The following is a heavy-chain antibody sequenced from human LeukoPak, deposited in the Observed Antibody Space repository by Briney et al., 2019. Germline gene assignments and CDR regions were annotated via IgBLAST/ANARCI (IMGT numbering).Heavy chain of an antibody. J-gene: IGHJ4*02. V-gene: IGHV3-30*01. CDR1: GFTFSRYA. CDR3: ARDESLDY. CDR2: VSYDGNQN. Sequence: GGSLRLSCAASGFTFSRYAMHWVRQAPGKGLEWVAVVSYDGNQNYYADSVKGRFTISRDSSKSTLYLQMNSLRVEDTAVYYCARDESLDYWGQGTLVTVSS.